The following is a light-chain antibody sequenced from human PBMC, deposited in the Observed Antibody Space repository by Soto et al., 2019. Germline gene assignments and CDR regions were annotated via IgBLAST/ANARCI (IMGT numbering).Light chain of an antibody. Sequence: QSALTQPASVSGSPGQSITISCTGTSSDVGGYNYVSWYQQHPGKAPKLMIYDVINRPSGVSNRLSGSKSGNTASLTISGLQAEDESEYYCSSYTSSSTLLYVFGTGTKLTVL. V-gene: IGLV2-14*01. J-gene: IGLJ1*01. CDR3: SSYTSSSTLLYV. CDR1: SSDVGGYNY. CDR2: DVI.